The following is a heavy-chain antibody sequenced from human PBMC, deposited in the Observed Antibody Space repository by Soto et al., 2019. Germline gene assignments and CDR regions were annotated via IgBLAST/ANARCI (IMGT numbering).Heavy chain of an antibody. V-gene: IGHV3-49*03. CDR1: GFNFAEFA. J-gene: IGHJ4*02. CDR3: SRHCPCGLGYCGNGACYPNDF. CDR2: IRAHGLGGTT. D-gene: IGHD2-8*01. Sequence: GGSLRLSCTTSGFNFAEFAMSWFRQAPGKGLEWVGFIRAHGLGGTTEYAPSLRGRFSVARDDTRNSAYLHITSLKIEYTAVYFCSRHCPCGLGYCGNGACYPNDFWGQGTLVTVSS.